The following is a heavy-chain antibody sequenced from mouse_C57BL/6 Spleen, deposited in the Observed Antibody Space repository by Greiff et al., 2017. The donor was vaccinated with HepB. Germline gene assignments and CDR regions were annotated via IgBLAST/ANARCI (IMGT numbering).Heavy chain of an antibody. J-gene: IGHJ2*01. CDR3: ARSLYYYGSTPFDY. Sequence: VKVVESGPELVKPGASVKISCKASGYAFSSSWMNWVKQRPGKGLEWIGRIYPGDGDTNYNGKFKGKATLTADKSSSTAYMQLSSLTSEDSAVYFCARSLYYYGSTPFDYWGQGTTLTVSS. CDR2: IYPGDGDT. D-gene: IGHD1-1*01. V-gene: IGHV1-82*01. CDR1: GYAFSSSW.